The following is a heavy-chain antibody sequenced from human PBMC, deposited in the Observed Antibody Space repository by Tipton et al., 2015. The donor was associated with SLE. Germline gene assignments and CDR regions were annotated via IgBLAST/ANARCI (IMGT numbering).Heavy chain of an antibody. CDR3: TLGGSSPHTSSYSYYYMDV. V-gene: IGHV3-9*01. J-gene: IGHJ6*03. Sequence: RSLRLSCAASGITVDNYAMHWVRQTPGKGLEWVSGFGWNTNSLGYADSVKGRFIISRDNAKNSLYLEMNSLRVEDTALYFCTLGGSSPHTSSYSYYYMDVWGRGTTVTVSS. CDR1: GITVDNYA. CDR2: FGWNTNSL. D-gene: IGHD6-6*01.